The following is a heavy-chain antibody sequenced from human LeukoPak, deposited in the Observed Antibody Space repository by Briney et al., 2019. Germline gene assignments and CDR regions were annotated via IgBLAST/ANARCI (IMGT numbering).Heavy chain of an antibody. J-gene: IGHJ4*02. V-gene: IGHV3-23*01. Sequence: GGSLRLSCVLSGFTFTSAPMNWVRQAPGKGLEWVSTSGTDGDTYYADSVKGRFTISRDNSKNTVHLQMTSLRVEDTAVYYCATKTPGNYPYDYWGQGTLVVVSP. D-gene: IGHD3-22*01. CDR1: GFTFTSAP. CDR3: ATKTPGNYPYDY. CDR2: SGTDGDT.